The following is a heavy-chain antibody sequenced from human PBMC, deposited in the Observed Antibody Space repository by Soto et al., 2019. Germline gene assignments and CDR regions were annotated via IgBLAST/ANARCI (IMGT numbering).Heavy chain of an antibody. Sequence: PSETLSLTCTVSGGSVSSGSFYWSWIRRPPGKGLEWIGYFYDSGSTNYNPSLRSRVTMSVDTSKNQFSLKLSSVTAADTAVYYCAASAPPATNYYYAMDVWDQGTTVTVSS. D-gene: IGHD5-12*01. J-gene: IGHJ6*02. CDR2: FYDSGST. CDR1: GGSVSSGSFY. V-gene: IGHV4-61*01. CDR3: AASAPPATNYYYAMDV.